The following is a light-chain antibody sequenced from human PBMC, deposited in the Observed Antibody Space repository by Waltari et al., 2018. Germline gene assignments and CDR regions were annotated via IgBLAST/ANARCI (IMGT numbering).Light chain of an antibody. CDR3: MQSIKDPRT. CDR2: KVT. Sequence: DIVMTQTPLSLPVTPEEPASISCRSSQSLLHSNGNTYLHWYLQKPGQSPRLLIYKVTNRESGVPDRFSGSGSGTDFTLKISRVEPEDVGVYYCMQSIKDPRTFGQGTKVEIK. V-gene: IGKV2D-29*02. J-gene: IGKJ1*01. CDR1: QSLLHSNGNTY.